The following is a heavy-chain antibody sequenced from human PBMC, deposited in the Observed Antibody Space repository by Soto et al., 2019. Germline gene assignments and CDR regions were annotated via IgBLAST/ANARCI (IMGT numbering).Heavy chain of an antibody. V-gene: IGHV3-23*01. D-gene: IGHD1-1*01. Sequence: EVQLLESGGKLVQPGGSLTLSCAASGFTFSTYAMAWVRQAPGKGLEWVSGVSASGLNTDYADPVKGRFYISRDNSKNTVSLNMNSRRAEDTALYSWAKARPRRTSGDFVDYWGQGTRVTVSS. CDR3: AKARPRRTSGDFVDY. CDR1: GFTFSTYA. J-gene: IGHJ4*02. CDR2: VSASGLNT.